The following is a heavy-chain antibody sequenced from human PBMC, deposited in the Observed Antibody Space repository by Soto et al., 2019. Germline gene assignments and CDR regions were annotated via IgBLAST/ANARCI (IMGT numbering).Heavy chain of an antibody. CDR1: GFTFSSYG. D-gene: IGHD3-10*01. V-gene: IGHV3-30*18. CDR3: AKDIAASGSCSEY. CDR2: ISYDGSNE. Sequence: QVQLVESRGGVVQPGRSLRLSCEASGFTFSSYGMHWVRQAPGKGLEWVAFISYDGSNEYYADSVRGRFAISRDNSRKSVSLHLSCLRGEDTGVYYWAKDIAASGSCSEYWGQGSLVPVSS. J-gene: IGHJ1*01.